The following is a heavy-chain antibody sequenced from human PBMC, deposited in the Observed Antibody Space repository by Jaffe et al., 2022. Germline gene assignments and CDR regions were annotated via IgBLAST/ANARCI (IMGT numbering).Heavy chain of an antibody. CDR2: IRYDGSNK. Sequence: QVQLVESGGGVVQPGGSLRLSCAASGFTFSSYGMHWVRQAPGKGLEWVAFIRYDGSNKYYADSVKGRFTISRDNSKNTLYLQMNSLRAEDTAVYYCAKEIPYIVVVVAATFDAFDIWGQGTMVTVSS. D-gene: IGHD2-15*01. V-gene: IGHV3-30*02. J-gene: IGHJ3*02. CDR3: AKEIPYIVVVVAATFDAFDI. CDR1: GFTFSSYG.